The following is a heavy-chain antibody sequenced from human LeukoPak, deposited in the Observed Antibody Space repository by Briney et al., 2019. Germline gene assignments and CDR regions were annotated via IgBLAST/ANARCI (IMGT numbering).Heavy chain of an antibody. J-gene: IGHJ6*03. V-gene: IGHV4-59*01. Sequence: SETLSLTCTVSGGSISSYYWSWIRQPPGKGLEWIGYIYYSGSTNYNPSLKSRVTISVDTSKNQLSLKLSSVTAADTAVYYCARDSPPHFYYDSSGYYPADYYYMDVWGKGTTVTISS. CDR2: IYYSGST. D-gene: IGHD3-22*01. CDR1: GGSISSYY. CDR3: ARDSPPHFYYDSSGYYPADYYYMDV.